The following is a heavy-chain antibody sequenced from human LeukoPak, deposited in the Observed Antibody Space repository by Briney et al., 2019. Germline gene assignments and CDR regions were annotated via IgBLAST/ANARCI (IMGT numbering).Heavy chain of an antibody. D-gene: IGHD2-21*01. CDR3: AKAPVTTCRGAYCYPFDY. CDR2: ISDSGNT. Sequence: GGSLRLSCAASGFTLSSYAMSWVRQAPGKGLEWVSAISDSGNTYHADSVKGRYTISRDSSKNTLFLQMNRLRPEDAAVYYCAKAPVTTCRGAYCYPFDYWGQGTLVTVSS. J-gene: IGHJ4*02. CDR1: GFTLSSYA. V-gene: IGHV3-23*01.